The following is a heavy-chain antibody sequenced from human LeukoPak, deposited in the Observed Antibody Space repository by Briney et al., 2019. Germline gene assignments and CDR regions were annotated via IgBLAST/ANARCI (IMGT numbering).Heavy chain of an antibody. J-gene: IGHJ4*02. Sequence: GGSLRLSCTASGFTFSSYGMGWVRQAPGKGLEWVSGISSSGGGTYYADSVKGRFTISRDNSKNTLYLQMNSLRGEDTAVYYCAKVVGYTSSWYFDYWGQGTLVTVSS. CDR1: GFTFSSYG. V-gene: IGHV3-23*01. D-gene: IGHD6-13*01. CDR2: ISSSGGGT. CDR3: AKVVGYTSSWYFDY.